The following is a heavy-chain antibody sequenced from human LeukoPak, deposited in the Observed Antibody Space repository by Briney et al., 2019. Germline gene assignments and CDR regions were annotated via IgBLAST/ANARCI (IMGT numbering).Heavy chain of an antibody. V-gene: IGHV1-8*01. D-gene: IGHD3-22*01. J-gene: IGHJ6*02. CDR1: GYTFTSYD. CDR3: ARGWNTMIVVVISSYYYGMDV. CDR2: MNPNSGNT. Sequence: ASVKVSCKASGYTFTSYDINWVRQATGRGLEWMGWMNPNSGNTGYAQKFQGRVTMTRNTSISTAYMELSSLRSEDTAVYYCARGWNTMIVVVISSYYYGMDVWGQGTTVTVSS.